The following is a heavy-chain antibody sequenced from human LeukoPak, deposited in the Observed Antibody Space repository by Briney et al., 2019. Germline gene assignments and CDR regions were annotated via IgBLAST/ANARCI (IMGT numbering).Heavy chain of an antibody. J-gene: IGHJ4*02. D-gene: IGHD6-13*01. V-gene: IGHV4-39*07. CDR3: ARDRVKQQLVFRRVRYFDY. CDR2: IYYSGST. Sequence: SETLPLTCTVSGGSISSSSYYWGWIRQPPGKGLECIGSIYYSGSTYYNPSLKSRVTISVDTSKNQFSLKLSSVTAADTAVYYCARDRVKQQLVFRRVRYFDYWGQGTLVTVSS. CDR1: GGSISSSSYY.